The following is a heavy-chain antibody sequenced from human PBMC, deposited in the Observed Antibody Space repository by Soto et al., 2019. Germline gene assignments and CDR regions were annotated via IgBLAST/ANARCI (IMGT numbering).Heavy chain of an antibody. CDR2: ISYDGSNK. CDR3: AKILRLGDDAYYYYGMDV. D-gene: IGHD2-21*02. CDR1: GFTFSSYG. Sequence: QVQLVESGGGVVQPGRSLRLSCAASGFTFSSYGMHWVRQAPGKGLEWVAVISYDGSNKYYADSVKGRFTISRDNSKNTMSLQMNCLRAEDTAVYYCAKILRLGDDAYYYYGMDVWGQGTTVTVSS. J-gene: IGHJ6*02. V-gene: IGHV3-30*18.